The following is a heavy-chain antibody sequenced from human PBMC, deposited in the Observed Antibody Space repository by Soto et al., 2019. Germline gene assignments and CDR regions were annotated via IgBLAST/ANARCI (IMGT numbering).Heavy chain of an antibody. V-gene: IGHV2-5*01. CDR3: THHGYYSYGMDV. CDR2: IFWYDDK. CDR1: GFSLSTSGVG. Sequence: QITLKESGPTLVRPTQTLTLTCTFSGFSLSTSGVGVGWIRQSPGKALECLALIFWYDDKRYSPSLNSRLSITKRTSKHQVVLTMTKLDPVYAGTYYCTHHGYYSYGMDVWGQGTTVTVPS. J-gene: IGHJ6*02. D-gene: IGHD2-8*01.